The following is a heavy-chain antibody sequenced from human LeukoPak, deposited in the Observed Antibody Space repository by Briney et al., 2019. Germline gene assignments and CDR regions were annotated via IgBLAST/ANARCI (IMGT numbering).Heavy chain of an antibody. CDR3: ARDPYDILTGWYYGMDV. CDR2: IYSGGST. CDR1: GFTASSNY. J-gene: IGHJ6*04. V-gene: IGHV3-53*01. D-gene: IGHD3-9*01. Sequence: PGGSLRLSCAASGFTASSNYMSWVRQAPGKGLEWVSVIYSGGSTYYADSVKGRFTISRDNSKNTLYLQMNSLRAEDTAVYYCARDPYDILTGWYYGMDVWGKGTTVTVSS.